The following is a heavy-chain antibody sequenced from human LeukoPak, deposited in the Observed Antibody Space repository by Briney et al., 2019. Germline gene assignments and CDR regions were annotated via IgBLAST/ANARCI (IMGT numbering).Heavy chain of an antibody. CDR1: GDSLSSDTAT. Sequence: SQTLSLTCAISGDSLSSDTATWNWIRQSPSRGLEWLGRTYYRSRWFYDYAESVKSRMIINADPSKNQFSLHLNSVTPEDTAVYYCARGALAAHLLWGQGTQVTVSS. CDR2: TYYRSRWFY. D-gene: IGHD6-25*01. V-gene: IGHV6-1*01. CDR3: ARGALAAHLL. J-gene: IGHJ4*02.